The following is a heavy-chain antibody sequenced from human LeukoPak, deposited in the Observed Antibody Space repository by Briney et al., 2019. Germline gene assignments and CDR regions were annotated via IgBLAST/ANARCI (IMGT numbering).Heavy chain of an antibody. CDR1: VGTFSSYA. V-gene: IGHV1-69*05. J-gene: IGHJ4*02. CDR2: IIPIFGTA. Sequence: SVKVSCKASVGTFSSYAISWVRQAPGQGLEWMGRIIPIFGTANYAQKFQGRVTITTDESTSTAYMELSSLRSEDTAVYYCARTKYPYYDFWSGYFDYWGQGTLVTVHS. CDR3: ARTKYPYYDFWSGYFDY. D-gene: IGHD3-3*01.